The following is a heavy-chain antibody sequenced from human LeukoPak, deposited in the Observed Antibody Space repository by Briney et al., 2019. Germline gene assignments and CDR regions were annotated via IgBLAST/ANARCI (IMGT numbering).Heavy chain of an antibody. V-gene: IGHV3-53*01. J-gene: IGHJ4*02. CDR2: IYSGGST. D-gene: IGHD3-22*01. CDR3: ARGEYYYDSSGYYSGPVLDY. Sequence: VRQAPGXXLEWVSVIYSGGSTYYADSVKGRFTISRDNSKNTLYLQMNSLRAEDTAVYYCARGEYYYDSSGYYSGPVLDYWGQGTLVTVSS.